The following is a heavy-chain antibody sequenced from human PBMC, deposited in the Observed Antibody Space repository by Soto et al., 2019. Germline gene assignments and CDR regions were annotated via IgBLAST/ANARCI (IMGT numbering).Heavy chain of an antibody. CDR3: ARDLRRNDYSSYVDY. V-gene: IGHV4-34*01. Sequence: SETLSLTCAVYGGSFSGYYWSWIRQPPGKGLEWIGEINHSGSTNYNPSLKSRVTISVDTSKNQFSLKLSSVTAADTAVYYCARDLRRNDYSSYVDYWGQGTLVTVSS. CDR2: INHSGST. D-gene: IGHD4-4*01. CDR1: GGSFSGYY. J-gene: IGHJ4*02.